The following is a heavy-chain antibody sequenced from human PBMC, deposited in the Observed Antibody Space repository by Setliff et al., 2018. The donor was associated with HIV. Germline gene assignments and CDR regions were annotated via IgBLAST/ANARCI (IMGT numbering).Heavy chain of an antibody. CDR1: GGTFRSHE. V-gene: IGHV1-69*13. J-gene: IGHJ5*02. CDR2: IVPILNTG. Sequence: SVKVSCKASGGTFRSHEISWVRQAPGQGLEWMGGIVPILNTGNYAPKFQGRVTITADESTTTAYMELSSLRSEDTGVYYCATDDVAVVGTCDHWGQGTLVTVSS. CDR3: ATDDVAVVGTCDH. D-gene: IGHD6-13*01.